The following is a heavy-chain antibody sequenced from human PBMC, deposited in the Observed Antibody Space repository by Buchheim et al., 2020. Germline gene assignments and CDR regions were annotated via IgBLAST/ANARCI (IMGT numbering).Heavy chain of an antibody. CDR2: ISSSRGTTI. J-gene: IGHJ4*02. CDR1: GFTFSEYY. CDR3: ARLQQQLVFFDF. V-gene: IGHV3-11*01. D-gene: IGHD6-13*01. Sequence: QEQLVESGGGLVKPGGSLRLSCAASGFTFSEYYMSWIRQAPGKGLEWVSYISSSRGTTIYYAASVKGRFTISRDNAKHSLYLQMNSLRAEDTAVYYCARLQQQLVFFDFWGQGTL.